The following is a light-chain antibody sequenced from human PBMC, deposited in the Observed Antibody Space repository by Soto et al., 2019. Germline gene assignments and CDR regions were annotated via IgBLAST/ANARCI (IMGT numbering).Light chain of an antibody. CDR3: QQYNTYYGA. CDR1: QSIGGW. V-gene: IGKV1-5*01. Sequence: DIQMTQSPSTLSASIGDRVTITCRASQSIGGWLAWYQHKPGKAPKLLIYDVSVLQSGVPSRFSGSGSGTEFTLTISSLQPDDFATYYGQQYNTYYGAFGQGTKVEIK. J-gene: IGKJ1*01. CDR2: DVS.